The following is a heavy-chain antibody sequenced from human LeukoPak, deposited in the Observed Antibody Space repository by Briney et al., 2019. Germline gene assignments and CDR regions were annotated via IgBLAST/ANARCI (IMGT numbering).Heavy chain of an antibody. CDR2: IGRSGDKT. V-gene: IGHV3-23*01. CDR1: GFTFSNCA. D-gene: IGHD2-15*01. Sequence: GSLRLSCAASGFTFSNCAMSWVRQAPGHGLEWVSLIGRSGDKTNYADSVKGRLTASRDNSKNALYLQMNSLRAEDTAVYYCAKSRGYCSAGSSCYFDYWGRGTLVTVSS. CDR3: AKSRGYCSAGSSCYFDY. J-gene: IGHJ4*02.